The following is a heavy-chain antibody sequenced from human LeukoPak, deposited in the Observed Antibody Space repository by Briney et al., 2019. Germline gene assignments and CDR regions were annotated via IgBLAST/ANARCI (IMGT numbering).Heavy chain of an antibody. V-gene: IGHV3-33*01. CDR3: AREQQLVSPSFDY. D-gene: IGHD6-13*01. CDR2: IWYDGSNK. CDR1: GFTFSSYG. Sequence: GGSLRPSCAASGFTFSSYGMHWVRQAPGKGLEWVAVIWYDGSNKYYADSVKGRFTISRDNSKNTLYLQMNSLRAEDTAVYYCAREQQLVSPSFDYWGQGTLVTVSS. J-gene: IGHJ4*02.